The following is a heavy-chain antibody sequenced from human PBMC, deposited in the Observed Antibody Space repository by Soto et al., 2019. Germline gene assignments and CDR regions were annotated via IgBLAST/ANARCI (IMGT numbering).Heavy chain of an antibody. CDR1: GITFSNYM. V-gene: IGHV3-23*01. Sequence: EVQVLESGGGLVQPGGSLRLSCEASGITFSNYMMTWIRQAPGKGLEWVSTITAGGDGTYYADSVKGRFTMSRETSKNPLYVQMNSLRADDTAVYYCAPLVYCSGGSCQYDAFAIRGQGKMVTLSS. J-gene: IGHJ3*02. D-gene: IGHD2-15*01. CDR3: APLVYCSGGSCQYDAFAI. CDR2: ITAGGDGT.